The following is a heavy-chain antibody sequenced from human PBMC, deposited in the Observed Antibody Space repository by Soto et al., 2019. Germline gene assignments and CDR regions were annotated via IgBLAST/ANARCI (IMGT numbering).Heavy chain of an antibody. V-gene: IGHV3-23*01. J-gene: IGHJ4*02. CDR3: AKDLAGYYDSSGFPIDY. Sequence: GGSLRLSCAASGFTFSSYAMSWVRQAPGKGLEWVSAISGSGGSTYYADSVKGRFTISRDNSKNTLYLQMNSLRAEDTAVYYCAKDLAGYYDSSGFPIDYWGQGTLVTVSS. D-gene: IGHD3-22*01. CDR1: GFTFSSYA. CDR2: ISGSGGST.